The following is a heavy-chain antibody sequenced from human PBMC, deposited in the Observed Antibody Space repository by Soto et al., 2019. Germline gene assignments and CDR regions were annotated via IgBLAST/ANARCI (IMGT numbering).Heavy chain of an antibody. CDR3: ARLEGLATISYYFDY. CDR2: IYYRGNT. Sequence: QLQLQESGPGLVKPSETLSLTCSVSGDSINSDNYYWGWIRQPPGKGLEWIGSIYYRGNTYYNPSLKTRVTISLDKCKSQFSLKLNSVTAADSAVYFCARLEGLATISYYFDYWGQGTLVTVSS. CDR1: GDSINSDNYY. J-gene: IGHJ4*02. V-gene: IGHV4-39*01. D-gene: IGHD3-9*01.